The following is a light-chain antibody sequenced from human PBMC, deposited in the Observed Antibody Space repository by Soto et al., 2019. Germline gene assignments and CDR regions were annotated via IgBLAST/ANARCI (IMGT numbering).Light chain of an antibody. Sequence: QSALTQPPSAAGSPGQSVTISCTGTSSDVGGYNYVSWYQQHPGNAPKVIIYEVSKRPSGVPDRFSGSKSGNTASLTVSGLQTEDEADYYCSSYTTINTLYVFGTGTKLTVL. CDR1: SSDVGGYNY. V-gene: IGLV2-8*01. CDR2: EVS. J-gene: IGLJ1*01. CDR3: SSYTTINTLYV.